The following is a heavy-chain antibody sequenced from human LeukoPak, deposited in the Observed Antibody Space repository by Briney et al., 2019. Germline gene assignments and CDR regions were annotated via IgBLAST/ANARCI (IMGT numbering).Heavy chain of an antibody. J-gene: IGHJ6*02. CDR3: ARTELQRPYYYYGMDV. Sequence: GESLKISCKASGYSFTTYWLGWVGQMPGRGLEWIGIIYFGDSDTSYSPSFQGQVTISADKSIGTAYLQWSSLKASDTAVYYCARTELQRPYYYYGMDVWGQGTTVTVSS. D-gene: IGHD1-1*01. V-gene: IGHV5-51*01. CDR1: GYSFTTYW. CDR2: IYFGDSDT.